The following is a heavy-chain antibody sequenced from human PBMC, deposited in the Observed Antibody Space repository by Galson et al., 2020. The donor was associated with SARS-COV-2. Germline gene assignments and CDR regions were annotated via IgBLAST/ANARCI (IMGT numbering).Heavy chain of an antibody. Sequence: QSGGSLRLSCAASGFTFSSYAMHWVRQAPGKGLEWVAVISYDGSNKYYADSVKGRFTISRDNSKNTLYLQMNSLRAEDTAVYYCARPYSGSYRGYFDYWGQGTLVTVSS. D-gene: IGHD1-26*01. V-gene: IGHV3-30*04. CDR2: ISYDGSNK. J-gene: IGHJ4*02. CDR1: GFTFSSYA. CDR3: ARPYSGSYRGYFDY.